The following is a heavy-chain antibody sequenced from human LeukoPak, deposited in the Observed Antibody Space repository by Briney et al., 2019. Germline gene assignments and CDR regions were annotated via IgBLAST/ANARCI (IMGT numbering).Heavy chain of an antibody. V-gene: IGHV4-4*07. J-gene: IGHJ4*02. D-gene: IGHD1-20*01. CDR3: ARGLIEVRYNWNDRYFDY. Sequence: PSETLSLTCTVSGGSISSYYWSWIRQPAGKGLEWIGRIYTSGSTNYNPSLKSRVTMSVDTSKNQFSLKLSSVTAADTAVYYCARGLIEVRYNWNDRYFDYWGQGTLVTVSS. CDR2: IYTSGST. CDR1: GGSISSYY.